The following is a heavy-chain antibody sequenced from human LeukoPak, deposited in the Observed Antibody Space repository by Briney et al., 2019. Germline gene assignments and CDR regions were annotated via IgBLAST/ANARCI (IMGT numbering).Heavy chain of an antibody. J-gene: IGHJ1*01. V-gene: IGHV3-30*03. CDR2: ISYDGSNK. Sequence: GGSLRLSCAASGFTFSSYGMHWVRQAPGKGLEWVAVISYDGSNKYYADSVKGRFTISRANSKNTLYLQMNSLRAEDTAVYYCTTGTVHWGQGTLVTVSS. D-gene: IGHD4-17*01. CDR1: GFTFSSYG. CDR3: TTGTVH.